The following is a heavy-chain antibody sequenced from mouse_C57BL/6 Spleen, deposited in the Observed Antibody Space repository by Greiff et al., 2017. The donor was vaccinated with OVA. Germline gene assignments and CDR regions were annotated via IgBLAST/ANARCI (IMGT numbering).Heavy chain of an antibody. Sequence: EVQLQESGGDLVKPGGSLKLSCAASGFTFSSYGMSWVRQTPDKRLEWVATISSGGSYTYYPDSVKGRFTISRDNAKNTLYLQMSSLKSEDTAMYYCARRGSNYVDAMDYWGQGTSVTVSS. D-gene: IGHD2-5*01. CDR3: ARRGSNYVDAMDY. CDR2: ISSGGSYT. V-gene: IGHV5-6*01. J-gene: IGHJ4*01. CDR1: GFTFSSYG.